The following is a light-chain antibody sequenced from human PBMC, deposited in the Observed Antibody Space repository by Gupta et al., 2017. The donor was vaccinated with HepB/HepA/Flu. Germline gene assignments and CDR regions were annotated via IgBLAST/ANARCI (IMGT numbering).Light chain of an antibody. Sequence: AIRMTQSPSSFSASTGDRVTITCRASQGISNHLVWYQQKPGKAPKLLIFDASTLHSGVPSRFSGSGSGTDFTLTINNLQSEDFATYYCQQYYNYLSWTFGQGTKVE. V-gene: IGKV1-8*01. J-gene: IGKJ1*01. CDR3: QQYYNYLSWT. CDR2: DAS. CDR1: QGISNH.